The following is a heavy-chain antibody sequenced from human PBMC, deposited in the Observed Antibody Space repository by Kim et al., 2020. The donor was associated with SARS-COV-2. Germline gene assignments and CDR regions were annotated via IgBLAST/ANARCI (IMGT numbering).Heavy chain of an antibody. CDR1: GGSISSYY. Sequence: SETLSLTCTVSGGSISSYYWSWIRQPPGKGLEWIGYISYSGSTNYNPSLNSRVTISVDTSKNQFSLKLSSVTAADKAVFYCAGRYSGGCMGYFDYGVHGT. D-gene: IGHD5-12*01. V-gene: IGHV4-59*13. CDR3: AGRYSGGCMGYFDY. CDR2: ISYSGST. J-gene: IGHJ4*01.